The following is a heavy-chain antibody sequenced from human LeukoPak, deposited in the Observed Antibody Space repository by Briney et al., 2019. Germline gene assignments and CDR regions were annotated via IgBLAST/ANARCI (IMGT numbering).Heavy chain of an antibody. V-gene: IGHV1-2*06. CDR1: GYTFTGYY. CDR2: INPNSGGT. CDR3: ARLEQLWFPDAFDI. D-gene: IGHD5-18*01. J-gene: IGHJ3*02. Sequence: GASVKVSCKASGYTFTGYYMHWVRQAPGQGLEWMGRINPNSGGTNYAQKLQGRVTMTTDTSTSTAYMELRSLRSDDTAVYYCARLEQLWFPDAFDIWGQGTMVTVSS.